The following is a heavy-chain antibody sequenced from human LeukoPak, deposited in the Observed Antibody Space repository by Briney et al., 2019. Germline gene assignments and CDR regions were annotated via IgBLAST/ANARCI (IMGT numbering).Heavy chain of an antibody. D-gene: IGHD5-24*01. Sequence: SETLSLTCAVSGVSTIRTNWWIWVRQTPGRGLEWIGETYYDGVTNYNPSLKSRVTISIDKSKNHFSLNLTSVTAADTAVYYCARDRDVAVHHPFYWGQGTLVTVSS. CDR1: GVSTIRTNW. J-gene: IGHJ4*02. V-gene: IGHV4-4*02. CDR2: TYYDGVT. CDR3: ARDRDVAVHHPFY.